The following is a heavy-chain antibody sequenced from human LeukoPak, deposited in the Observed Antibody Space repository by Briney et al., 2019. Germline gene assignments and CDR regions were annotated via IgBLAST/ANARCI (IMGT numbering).Heavy chain of an antibody. Sequence: SEPVSLTCTVCGGFISRSSYYWGWIRQPPGKGLEWIGRLYYSVGTYYNPSLKSRVTLSVDTSKNQFSLKLSSVTSADTAVYYCATSGWYLLPGVYWGQGTLVTVSS. V-gene: IGHV4-39*01. CDR1: GGFISRSSYY. CDR2: LYYSVGT. D-gene: IGHD6-19*01. CDR3: ATSGWYLLPGVY. J-gene: IGHJ4*02.